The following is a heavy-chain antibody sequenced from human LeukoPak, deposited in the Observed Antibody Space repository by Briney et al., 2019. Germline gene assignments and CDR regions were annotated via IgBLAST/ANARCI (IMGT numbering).Heavy chain of an antibody. CDR1: GGSVNTGGYY. CDR3: ARVLADYKSSYQFEY. V-gene: IGHV4-31*03. CDR2: IYYTGSA. Sequence: SETLSLTCTVSGGSVNTGGYYWTWIRQHPGKGLEWIGFIYYTGSAHYNPSLKSRVTISVDTSKNQFSLKLSSVTAADTAVYYCARVLADYKSSYQFEYWGLGTLVSVSS. J-gene: IGHJ4*02. D-gene: IGHD4-11*01.